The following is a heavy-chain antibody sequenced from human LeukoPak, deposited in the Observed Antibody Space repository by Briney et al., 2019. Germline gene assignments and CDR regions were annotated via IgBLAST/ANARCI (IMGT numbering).Heavy chain of an antibody. CDR1: GFTFSSYS. D-gene: IGHD2-2*01. CDR3: ARVGYCSSTNCLYYFDY. CDR2: ISTSSSYI. Sequence: GGSLRLSCAASGFTFSSYSMNWVRQAPGKGLEWVSSISTSSSYIYYADSVKGRFTISRDNARNSLYLQMNSLRAEDTAVYYCARVGYCSSTNCLYYFDYWGQGTLVTVSS. J-gene: IGHJ4*02. V-gene: IGHV3-21*01.